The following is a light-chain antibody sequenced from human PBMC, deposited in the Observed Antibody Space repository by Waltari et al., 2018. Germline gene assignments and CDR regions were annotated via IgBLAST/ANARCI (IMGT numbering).Light chain of an antibody. V-gene: IGKV3-20*01. Sequence: EIVLTQSPGILSQAPGARATLTCRASQSVSSNYLAWYQQKVGQAPRLLIFCASNRVTGIPDRFSGSVSGTDFTLTISRLESEDFTVYYCQQYGSSPWTFGQGTKVEI. J-gene: IGKJ1*01. CDR3: QQYGSSPWT. CDR2: CAS. CDR1: QSVSSNY.